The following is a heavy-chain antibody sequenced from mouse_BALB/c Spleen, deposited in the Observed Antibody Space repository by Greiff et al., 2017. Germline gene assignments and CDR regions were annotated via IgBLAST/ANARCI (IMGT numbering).Heavy chain of an antibody. Sequence: VQLQQSGPELVKPGASVKISCKASGYTFTDYNMHWVKQSHGKSLEWIGYIYPYNGGTGYNQKFKSKATLTVDNSSSTAYMELRSLTSEDSAVYYCARGGYYGNPHWYFDVWGAGTTVTVSS. CDR1: GYTFTDYN. V-gene: IGHV1S29*02. CDR2: IYPYNGGT. CDR3: ARGGYYGNPHWYFDV. J-gene: IGHJ1*01. D-gene: IGHD2-1*01.